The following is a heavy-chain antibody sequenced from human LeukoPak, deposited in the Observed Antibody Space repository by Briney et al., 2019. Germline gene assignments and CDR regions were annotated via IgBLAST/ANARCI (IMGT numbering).Heavy chain of an antibody. CDR2: IKQDGSEK. Sequence: GGSLRLSCAASGFTFSSYWMSWVRQAPGKGLEWVADIKQDGSEKYYVDSVKGRFTISRDNAKNSLYLQMNSLRAEDTAVYYCATNGDYPLYYYYYGMDVWGQGTTVTVSS. CDR1: GFTFSSYW. J-gene: IGHJ6*02. CDR3: ATNGDYPLYYYYYGMDV. D-gene: IGHD4-17*01. V-gene: IGHV3-7*01.